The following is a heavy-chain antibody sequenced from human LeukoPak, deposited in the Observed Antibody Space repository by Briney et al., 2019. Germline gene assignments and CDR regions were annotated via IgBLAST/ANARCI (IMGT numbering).Heavy chain of an antibody. Sequence: GGSLRLSCAASGFTFSSSAMSWVRQAPGRGLEWVSAISSSGGSTYYADSVRGRFTISKDNSKNTLYLQLNSLRAEDTAVYYCTRDQRKYCSRTTCFVFDIWGQGTVVSVSS. V-gene: IGHV3-23*01. J-gene: IGHJ3*02. CDR3: TRDQRKYCSRTTCFVFDI. D-gene: IGHD2-2*01. CDR1: GFTFSSSA. CDR2: ISSSGGST.